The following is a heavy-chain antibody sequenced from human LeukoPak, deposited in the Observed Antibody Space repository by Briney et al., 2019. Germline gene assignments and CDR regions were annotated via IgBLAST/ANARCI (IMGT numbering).Heavy chain of an antibody. CDR3: GRGIQSFDP. Sequence: ASVKVSCKASTYRSATFGISWVRRAPGQGFEWMGRINPKNGDTNYAQKFQDRVTMTRDTSTSTGYMELRSLRSEDTAVYYCGRGIQSFDPWGQGTLVTVSS. J-gene: IGHJ5*02. V-gene: IGHV1-2*06. CDR1: TYRSATFG. CDR2: INPKNGDT.